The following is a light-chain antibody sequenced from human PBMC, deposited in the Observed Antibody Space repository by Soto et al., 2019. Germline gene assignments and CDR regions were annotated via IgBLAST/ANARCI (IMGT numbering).Light chain of an antibody. V-gene: IGLV2-23*02. J-gene: IGLJ2*01. CDR3: CSYAGSRIVV. CDR2: EVI. Sequence: QSALTQPASVSGSPGQSITISCTGTSSDVGSYNLVSWYQQHPGEAPKLMIYEVIRRPSGVSNRFSGSKSGNTASLTISGLQGEDEADYYCCSYAGSRIVVFGGGTKVTVL. CDR1: SSDVGSYNL.